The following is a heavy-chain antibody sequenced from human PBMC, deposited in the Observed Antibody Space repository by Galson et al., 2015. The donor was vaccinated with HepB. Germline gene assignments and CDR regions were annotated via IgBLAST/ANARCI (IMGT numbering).Heavy chain of an antibody. Sequence: SVKVSCKAPGYNFITSAMQWARQPPGHRLEWMGWINAGNGNTRYSQKLQGRVTITRDTSASTVYLELSSLRSEDTAVYYCANSHRNYFDYWGQGTLVTVSA. CDR3: ANSHRNYFDY. CDR1: GYNFITSA. CDR2: INAGNGNT. V-gene: IGHV1-3*01. J-gene: IGHJ4*02. D-gene: IGHD4-23*01.